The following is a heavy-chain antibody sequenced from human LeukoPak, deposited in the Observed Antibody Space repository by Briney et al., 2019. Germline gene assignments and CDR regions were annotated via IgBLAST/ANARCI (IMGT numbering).Heavy chain of an antibody. Sequence: GASVKVSCQASGYTFTSYDINWVRQATGQGLEWMGWMNPNSGNTGYTQKFQGRVTMTRNTSISTAYMELSSLRSEDTAVYYCARGQKSYGSGSYYWFDPWGQGTLVTVSS. CDR2: MNPNSGNT. V-gene: IGHV1-8*01. J-gene: IGHJ5*02. D-gene: IGHD3-10*01. CDR1: GYTFTSYD. CDR3: ARGQKSYGSGSYYWFDP.